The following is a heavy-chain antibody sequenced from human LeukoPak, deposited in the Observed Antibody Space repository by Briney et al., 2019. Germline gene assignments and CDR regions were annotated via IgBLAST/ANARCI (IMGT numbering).Heavy chain of an antibody. CDR2: INAGNGNT. Sequence: ASVKVSCKASGYTFTSYAMHWVRQAPGQRLEWMGWINAGNGNTKYSQKFQGRVTITRDTSASTAYMELSSLRSEDTAVYYCASSVTYYDFWSGYPHAFDIWGQGTMVTVSS. CDR3: ASSVTYYDFWSGYPHAFDI. CDR1: GYTFTSYA. D-gene: IGHD3-3*01. J-gene: IGHJ3*02. V-gene: IGHV1-3*01.